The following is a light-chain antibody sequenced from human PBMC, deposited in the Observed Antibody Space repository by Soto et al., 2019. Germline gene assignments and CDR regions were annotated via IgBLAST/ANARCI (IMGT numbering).Light chain of an antibody. V-gene: IGLV1-40*01. CDR1: SSNIGAGYD. CDR3: QSYESSLSGWV. Sequence: QSVLTQPPSVSGAPGQTITISCTGSSSNIGAGYDVHWYQQLPGTAPKLLIYANNNRPSGVPDRFSASRSATSASLAITGLQAEDEADYYCQSYESSLSGWVFGGGTKLTVL. CDR2: ANN. J-gene: IGLJ3*02.